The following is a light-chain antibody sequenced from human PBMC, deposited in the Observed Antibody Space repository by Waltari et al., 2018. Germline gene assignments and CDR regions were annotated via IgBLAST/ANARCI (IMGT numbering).Light chain of an antibody. CDR2: EVS. V-gene: IGLV2-23*02. CDR3: CSYAGSSTFV. J-gene: IGLJ2*01. Sequence: QSALTQSASVSGSPGQSTTIPCTGTSSAVGSYNLVSWYQQHPGKAPKLMIYEVSKRPSGVSNRFSGSKSGNTASLTISGLQAEDEADYYCCSYAGSSTFVFGGGTKLTVL. CDR1: SSAVGSYNL.